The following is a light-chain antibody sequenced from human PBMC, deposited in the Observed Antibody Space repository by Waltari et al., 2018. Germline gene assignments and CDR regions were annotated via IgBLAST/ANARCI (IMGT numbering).Light chain of an antibody. Sequence: DIVMTQSPDSLAVSLGERATINCKSSQSVLYSSNNKNYLAWYQQKPGQPTKLLIYWASTRESGCPDRFSGSVSGTDFTLTISSLQAEDVAVYYCQHYYSPPWTFGQGTKVEIK. CDR1: QSVLYSSNNKNY. CDR2: WAS. CDR3: QHYYSPPWT. J-gene: IGKJ1*01. V-gene: IGKV4-1*01.